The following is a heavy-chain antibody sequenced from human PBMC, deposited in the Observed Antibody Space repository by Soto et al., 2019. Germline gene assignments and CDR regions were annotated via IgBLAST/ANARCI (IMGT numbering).Heavy chain of an antibody. D-gene: IGHD6-13*01. V-gene: IGHV1-69*02. Sequence: QVQLVQSGAEVKKPGSSVKVSCKASGGTFSSYTISWVRQAPGQGLEWMGRIIPILGIANYAQKFQGRVTITADKSTSSAYMELSRLRSEDTAVYYCASLRDKSRSWYYYYYGMDVWGQGTTVTVSS. CDR3: ASLRDKSRSWYYYYYGMDV. CDR2: IIPILGIA. J-gene: IGHJ6*02. CDR1: GGTFSSYT.